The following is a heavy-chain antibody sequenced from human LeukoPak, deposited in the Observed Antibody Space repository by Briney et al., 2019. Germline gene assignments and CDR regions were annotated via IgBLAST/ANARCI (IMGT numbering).Heavy chain of an antibody. V-gene: IGHV1-8*03. CDR3: ARDNTIFGVTPDY. J-gene: IGHJ4*02. D-gene: IGHD3-3*01. Sequence: ASVKVSCKASGYTFTGYYMHWVRQAPGQGLEWMGWMNPNSGNTGYAQKFQGRVTITRNTSISTAYMELRSLRSDDTAVYYCARDNTIFGVTPDYWGQGTLVTVSS. CDR1: GYTFTGYY. CDR2: MNPNSGNT.